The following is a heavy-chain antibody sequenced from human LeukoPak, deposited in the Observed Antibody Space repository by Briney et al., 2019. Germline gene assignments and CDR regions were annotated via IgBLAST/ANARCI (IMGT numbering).Heavy chain of an antibody. V-gene: IGHV3-23*01. J-gene: IGHJ4*02. Sequence: GGSLRLSRAASGFTFSSYAMSWVRQAPGKGLEWVSGISGSGDNTYYADSVKGRFTISRDNSKNTLYVQVYSLGTEDTAAYYCAKGSYYDSSGSFYFDYWGQGTLVTVSS. D-gene: IGHD3-22*01. CDR3: AKGSYYDSSGSFYFDY. CDR1: GFTFSSYA. CDR2: ISGSGDNT.